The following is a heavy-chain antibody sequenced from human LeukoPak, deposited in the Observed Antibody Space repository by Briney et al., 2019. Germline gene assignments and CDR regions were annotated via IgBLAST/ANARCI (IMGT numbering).Heavy chain of an antibody. CDR3: ARHRRRTYGDYPLIDY. CDR1: GYSFTNYW. V-gene: IGHV5-51*01. J-gene: IGHJ4*02. D-gene: IGHD4-17*01. CDR2: IYPGNSDT. Sequence: GESLKISCKGSGYSFTNYWIGWVRQVPGKGLELMGIIYPGNSDTRYSPSFQGQVTISADKSISTAYLQWSSLKASDTAMYYCARHRRRTYGDYPLIDYWGQGTLVTVSS.